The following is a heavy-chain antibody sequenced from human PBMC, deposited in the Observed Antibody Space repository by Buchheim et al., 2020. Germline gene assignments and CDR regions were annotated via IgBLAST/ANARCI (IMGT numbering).Heavy chain of an antibody. CDR3: AKRLGIEAGEGYDMDV. J-gene: IGHJ6*02. CDR2: ISSSGGST. V-gene: IGHV3-23*04. CDR1: GFTFSTYA. Sequence: EVQLVESGGDLVQPGGSLRLSCAASGFTFSTYAMSWVRQAPGKGLEWVSTISSSGGSTFYADSVKGRFTISRDHSKNPLYLQIKSLRAEDTAVFYCAKRLGIEAGEGYDMDVWGQGTT. D-gene: IGHD6-19*01.